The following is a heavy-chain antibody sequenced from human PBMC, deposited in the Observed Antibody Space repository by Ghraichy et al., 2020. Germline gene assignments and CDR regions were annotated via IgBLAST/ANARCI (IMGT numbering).Heavy chain of an antibody. CDR2: IVVGSGNT. V-gene: IGHV1-58*01. Sequence: SVKVSCKASGITFTSSAVQWVRQARGQRLEWIGWIVVGSGNTNYAQKFQERVTITRDMSTSTAYMELSSLTSEDTAVYYCAAVQLKWLLLLRGDYWGQGTLVIVSS. D-gene: IGHD3-22*01. CDR3: AAVQLKWLLLLRGDY. J-gene: IGHJ4*02. CDR1: GITFTSSA.